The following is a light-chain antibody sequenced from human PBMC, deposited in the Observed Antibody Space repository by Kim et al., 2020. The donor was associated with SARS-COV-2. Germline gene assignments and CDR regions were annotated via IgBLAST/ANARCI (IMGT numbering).Light chain of an antibody. J-gene: IGLJ3*02. CDR3: VLYMGSGIRV. V-gene: IGLV8-61*01. Sequence: QTVVNQEPSFSVSPGGTVTLTCGLSSGSVSSSYYPSWYQQTPGQAPRMLIYNTNTRSSGVPDRFSGSILGNKAALTITGAQADDECDYFCVLYMGSGIRVFGGGTKVTVL. CDR1: SGSVSSSYY. CDR2: NTN.